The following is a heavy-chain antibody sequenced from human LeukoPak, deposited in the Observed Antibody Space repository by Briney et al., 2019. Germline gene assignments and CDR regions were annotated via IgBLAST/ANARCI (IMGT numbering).Heavy chain of an antibody. D-gene: IGHD5-24*01. CDR2: IDPSDSYA. Sequence: ISCKGSDYNFINSCIHWLRQVPAKDLEWVGRIDPSDSYASFSPSFQDHVNISVDSFKNTAYLEWSSLKASDTAVYYCARRRMRRSLDIWGQGTMVTVSS. CDR3: ARRRMRRSLDI. V-gene: IGHV5-10-1*01. J-gene: IGHJ3*02. CDR1: DYNFINSC.